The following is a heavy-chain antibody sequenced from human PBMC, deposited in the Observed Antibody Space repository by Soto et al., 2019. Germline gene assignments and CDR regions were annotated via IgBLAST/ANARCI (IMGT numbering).Heavy chain of an antibody. CDR2: IIPIFGTA. CDR1: GGTFSSYA. Sequence: QVQLVQPGAEVKKPGSSVKVSCKASGGTFSSYAISWVRQAPGQGLEWMGGIIPIFGTANYAQKFQGRVTTTADDSTSTAYIEMSSLRSEDTAVYYCAREIQYYYYSSGSPRGGMDVWGQGTTVTVSS. CDR3: AREIQYYYYSSGSPRGGMDV. D-gene: IGHD3-22*01. J-gene: IGHJ6*02. V-gene: IGHV1-69*12.